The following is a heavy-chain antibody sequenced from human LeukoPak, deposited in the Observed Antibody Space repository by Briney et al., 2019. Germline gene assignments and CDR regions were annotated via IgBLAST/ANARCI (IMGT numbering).Heavy chain of an antibody. J-gene: IGHJ5*02. CDR3: ARHPQGGSGATNWFDP. CDR2: IDPSDSYT. CDR1: GYRFTSYW. Sequence: GESLQISCKGSGYRFTSYWISWVRQMPGKGLEWMGRIDPSDSYTNYSPSFQGHVTISADKSISTAYLQWSSLKASDTAMYYCARHPQGGSGATNWFDPWGQGTLVTVSS. V-gene: IGHV5-10-1*01. D-gene: IGHD3-10*01.